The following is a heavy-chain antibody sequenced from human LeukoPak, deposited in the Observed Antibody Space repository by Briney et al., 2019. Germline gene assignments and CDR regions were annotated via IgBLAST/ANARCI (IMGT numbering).Heavy chain of an antibody. Sequence: ASVKVSCKASGYTFSSYGIIWVRQAPGQGLEWMGWISAYNGNTIYAQKVQGRVTMTTDTSTSTAYMELRSLRSGDTAVYYCAREVVESFSRWFDPWGQGTLVTVSS. V-gene: IGHV1-18*01. D-gene: IGHD6-6*01. J-gene: IGHJ5*02. CDR2: ISAYNGNT. CDR1: GYTFSSYG. CDR3: AREVVESFSRWFDP.